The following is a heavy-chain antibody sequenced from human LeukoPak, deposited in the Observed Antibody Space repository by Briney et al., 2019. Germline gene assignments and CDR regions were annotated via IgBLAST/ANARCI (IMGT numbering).Heavy chain of an antibody. CDR1: GFSFTDYP. Sequence: GGSLRLSCATSGFSFTDYPMNWVRQAPGKGREWISNIRTTAEGAKYAYYADSVKGRVTISRDDGKNTLYLHMNSLRDDDTAVYYCATDKRYAFDYWGQGILVTVSS. V-gene: IGHV3-48*02. J-gene: IGHJ4*02. CDR2: IRTTAEGAKYA. D-gene: IGHD3-9*01. CDR3: ATDKRYAFDY.